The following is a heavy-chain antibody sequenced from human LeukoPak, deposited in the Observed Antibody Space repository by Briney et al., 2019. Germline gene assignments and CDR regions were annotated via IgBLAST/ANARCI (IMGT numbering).Heavy chain of an antibody. J-gene: IGHJ4*02. CDR3: AKGGYYDFWSGYFPFDY. D-gene: IGHD3-3*01. Sequence: GGSLRLSCVASEFSFSNYWIQWVRQPPGKGLVWVSRIRYDGIVTNYANSVEGRVTISRDNAKNTVHLQMNSLRDDDTAAYYCAKGGYYDFWSGYFPFDYWGQGTLVTVSS. V-gene: IGHV3-74*01. CDR2: IRYDGIVT. CDR1: EFSFSNYW.